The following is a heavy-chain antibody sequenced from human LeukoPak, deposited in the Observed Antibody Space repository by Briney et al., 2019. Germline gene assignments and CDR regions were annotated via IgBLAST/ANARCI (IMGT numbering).Heavy chain of an antibody. Sequence: PGGSLRLSCAASGFTFNRNAISWIRQAPGQGLEWLSYIKSSDTSTFYADSVKGRFTVSRDNAKNSLYLQMNSLRAEDTAVYYCARRGNMSSHAFDIWGQGTVVTVSS. CDR1: GFTFNRNA. J-gene: IGHJ3*02. CDR3: ARRGNMSSHAFDI. D-gene: IGHD2/OR15-2a*01. V-gene: IGHV3-11*01. CDR2: IKSSDTST.